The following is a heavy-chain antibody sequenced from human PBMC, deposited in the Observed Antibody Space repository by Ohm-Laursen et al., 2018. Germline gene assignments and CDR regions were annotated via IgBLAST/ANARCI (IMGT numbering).Heavy chain of an antibody. D-gene: IGHD3-16*01. V-gene: IGHV3-30*18. J-gene: IGHJ4*02. Sequence: SLRLSCAAPGFTFGAYVMHWVRQAPGKGLEWAALISYHGSTKYYADSVKGRFTISRDNPKNTLYLQMDSLRLDDTAIYYCVKGYVWGFHYWGQGTPVFVSS. CDR2: ISYHGSTK. CDR3: VKGYVWGFHY. CDR1: GFTFGAYV.